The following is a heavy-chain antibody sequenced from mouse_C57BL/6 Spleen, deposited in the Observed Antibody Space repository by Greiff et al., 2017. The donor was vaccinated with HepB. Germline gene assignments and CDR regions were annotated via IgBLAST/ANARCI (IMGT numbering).Heavy chain of an antibody. CDR3: ARYDYYGSSSYWYFDV. CDR1: GYSFTGYF. CDR2: INPYNGDT. J-gene: IGHJ1*03. D-gene: IGHD1-1*01. V-gene: IGHV1-20*01. Sequence: EVQLKQSGPELVKPGDSVKISCKASGYSFTGYFMNWVMQSHGKSLEWIGRINPYNGDTFYNQKFKGKATLTVDKSSSTAHMELRSLTSEDSAVYYCARYDYYGSSSYWYFDVWGTGTTVTVSS.